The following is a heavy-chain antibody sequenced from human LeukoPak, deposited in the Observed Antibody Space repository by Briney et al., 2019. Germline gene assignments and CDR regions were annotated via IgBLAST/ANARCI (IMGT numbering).Heavy chain of an antibody. J-gene: IGHJ4*02. CDR3: ARARRGSSWYYFDY. CDR2: IYSGGST. Sequence: GGSLRLSCSASGFTVSSNYMSWFRQAPGKGLEWVSVIYSGGSTYYADSVKGRFTISRDNSKNTLYLQMNSLRAEDTAVYYCARARRGSSWYYFDYWGQGTLVTVSS. D-gene: IGHD6-13*01. V-gene: IGHV3-53*01. CDR1: GFTVSSNY.